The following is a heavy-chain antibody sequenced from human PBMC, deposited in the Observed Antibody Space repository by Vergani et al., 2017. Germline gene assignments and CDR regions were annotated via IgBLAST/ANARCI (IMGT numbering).Heavy chain of an antibody. CDR1: GGTFSSYT. V-gene: IGHV1-69*01. CDR2: IIPIMGTA. CDR3: ARLRPAYY. D-gene: IGHD2-2*01. J-gene: IGHJ4*02. Sequence: QVQLVQSGAEVKKPGSSVKVSCKASGGTFSSYTISWVRQAPGQGLEWMGGIIPIMGTAKYAQKFQGRFTISADESTSTAYMELNSLRAEDTAVYYCARLRPAYYWGQGSLVTVSS.